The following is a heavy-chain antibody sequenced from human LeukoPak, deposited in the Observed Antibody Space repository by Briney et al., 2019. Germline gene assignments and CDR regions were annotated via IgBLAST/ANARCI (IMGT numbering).Heavy chain of an antibody. Sequence: ASVEVSCKASGYIFTVYFMHWVRQAPGQGLEWMGWINPNTGGTNYAQKFQGRVTMTRDTSISTAYMELSRLRSDDTAVYYCARVAPLRLGELSFLRFWDYWGQGTLVTVSS. CDR3: ARVAPLRLGELSFLRFWDY. V-gene: IGHV1-2*02. CDR1: GYIFTVYF. D-gene: IGHD3-16*02. J-gene: IGHJ4*02. CDR2: INPNTGGT.